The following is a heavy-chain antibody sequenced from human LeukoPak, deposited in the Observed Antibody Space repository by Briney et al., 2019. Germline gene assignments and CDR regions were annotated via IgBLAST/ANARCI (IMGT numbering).Heavy chain of an antibody. D-gene: IGHD6-19*01. J-gene: IGHJ5*02. V-gene: IGHV3-9*01. CDR1: GFTFSSYW. Sequence: GGSLRLSCAASGFTFSSYWMHWVRQAPGKGLEWVSGISWNSGSIGYADSVKGRFTISRDNAKNSLYLQMNSLRAEDTALYYCAKEPQDSGWYWFDPWGQGTLVTVSS. CDR3: AKEPQDSGWYWFDP. CDR2: ISWNSGSI.